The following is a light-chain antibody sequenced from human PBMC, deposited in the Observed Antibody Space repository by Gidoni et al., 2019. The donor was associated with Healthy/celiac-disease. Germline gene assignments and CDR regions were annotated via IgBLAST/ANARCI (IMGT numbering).Light chain of an antibody. CDR2: QDN. CDR3: QAWDSSAADVV. J-gene: IGLJ2*01. V-gene: IGLV3-1*01. Sequence: YALTPPPSVSVSPGQTATITCSGDKVGDKSASWYQQKPGQSPVLVIYQDNKRPSGIPERYSGSHSGNTATLTISGTQAMDEADYYCQAWDSSAADVVFGGGTKLTVL. CDR1: KVGDKS.